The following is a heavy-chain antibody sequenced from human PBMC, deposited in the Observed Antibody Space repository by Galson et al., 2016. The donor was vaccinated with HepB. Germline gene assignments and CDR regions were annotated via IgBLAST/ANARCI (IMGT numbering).Heavy chain of an antibody. V-gene: IGHV3-23*01. D-gene: IGHD1-26*01. Sequence: SLRLSCAASGFTFNTYCMGWVRRAPGKGLEWVSGIDPTGGRTHYADSVQGRFTISRDNSKNTLYLQMNSLRAEDTAVYFCAKDHRGELPEQFDYWGQGTLVTVSS. J-gene: IGHJ4*02. CDR3: AKDHRGELPEQFDY. CDR1: GFTFNTYC. CDR2: IDPTGGRT.